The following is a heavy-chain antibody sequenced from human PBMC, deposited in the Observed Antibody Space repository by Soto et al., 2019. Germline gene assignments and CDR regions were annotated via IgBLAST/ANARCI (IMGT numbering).Heavy chain of an antibody. CDR1: GGSISSGDYY. CDR2: IYYSGST. V-gene: IGHV4-30-4*01. Sequence: PSETLSLTCTVSGGSISSGDYYWSWIRQPPGKGLEWIGYIYYSGSTYYNPSLKSRVTISVDTSRNQFSLKLSSVTAADTAVYYCARAIIVLEPAAMVSHWFDPWGQGTLVTVSS. J-gene: IGHJ5*02. CDR3: ARAIIVLEPAAMVSHWFDP. D-gene: IGHD2-2*01.